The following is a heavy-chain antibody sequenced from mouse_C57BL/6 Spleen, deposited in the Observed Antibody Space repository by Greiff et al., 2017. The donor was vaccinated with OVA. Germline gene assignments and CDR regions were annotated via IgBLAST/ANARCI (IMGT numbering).Heavy chain of an antibody. V-gene: IGHV1-76*01. CDR2: IYPGSGNT. Sequence: VQLQQSGAELVRPGASVKLSCKASGYTFTDYYINWVKQRPGQGLEWIARIYPGSGNTYYNEKFKGKATLTAEKSSSTAYMQLSSLTSEDSAVYFCARELAGTKYYFDYWGQGTTLTVSS. CDR3: ARELAGTKYYFDY. CDR1: GYTFTDYY. D-gene: IGHD4-1*01. J-gene: IGHJ2*01.